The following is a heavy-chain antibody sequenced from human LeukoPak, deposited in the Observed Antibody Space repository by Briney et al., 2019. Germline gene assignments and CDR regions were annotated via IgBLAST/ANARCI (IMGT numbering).Heavy chain of an antibody. Sequence: ASVKVSCKASGGTFSSYAISWVRQAPGQGLEWMGGIIPIFGTANYAQKFQGRVTITTDESTSTAYMELSSLRSEDTAVYYCARADHIPPSGGDFWSGYLFDYWGQGTLVTVSS. CDR1: GGTFSSYA. V-gene: IGHV1-69*05. J-gene: IGHJ4*02. CDR3: ARADHIPPSGGDFWSGYLFDY. CDR2: IIPIFGTA. D-gene: IGHD3-3*01.